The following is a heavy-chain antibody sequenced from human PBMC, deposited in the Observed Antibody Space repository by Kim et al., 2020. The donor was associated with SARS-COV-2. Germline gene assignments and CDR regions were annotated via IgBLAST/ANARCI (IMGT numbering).Heavy chain of an antibody. CDR3: ARDFVLAYYEFWSAYPPKYGMDV. D-gene: IGHD3-3*01. J-gene: IGHJ6*02. V-gene: IGHV1-2*02. CDR2: INPNSGGT. Sequence: ASVKVSCKASGYTFTAYYMHWVRQAPGQGLEWMGWINPNSGGTNYAQKFQGRVTMTRDRAINIAYMELSGLTSDDTAVYYCARDFVLAYYEFWSAYPPKYGMDVWGQGTTITVSS. CDR1: GYTFTAYY.